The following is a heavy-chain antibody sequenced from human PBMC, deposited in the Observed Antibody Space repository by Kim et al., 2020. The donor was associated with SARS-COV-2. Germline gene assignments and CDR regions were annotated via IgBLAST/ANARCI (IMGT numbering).Heavy chain of an antibody. CDR3: ARDRLFGGFFDY. Sequence: SETLSLTCTVSGDSISSYYWSWIRQPPGKGLEWIGYIYYSGSTKYNPSLKSRVTISVDMSKNQFSLKLSSVTAADTAVYSCARDRLFGGFFDYWGQGTLV. J-gene: IGHJ4*02. D-gene: IGHD3-10*01. CDR2: IYYSGST. CDR1: GDSISSYY. V-gene: IGHV4-59*01.